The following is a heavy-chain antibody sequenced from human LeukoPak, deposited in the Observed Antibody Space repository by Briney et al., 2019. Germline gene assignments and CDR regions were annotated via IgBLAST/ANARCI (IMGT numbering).Heavy chain of an antibody. Sequence: ASVKVSCKASGYTFTGYYMHWVRQAPGQGFEWMGWTNPNSGGTNYAQKFQGRVTMTRDTSISTAYMELSRLRSDDTAVYYCARDDLDIVVVPAAISYFDYWGQGTLVTVSS. J-gene: IGHJ4*02. CDR2: TNPNSGGT. CDR1: GYTFTGYY. D-gene: IGHD2-2*01. V-gene: IGHV1-2*02. CDR3: ARDDLDIVVVPAAISYFDY.